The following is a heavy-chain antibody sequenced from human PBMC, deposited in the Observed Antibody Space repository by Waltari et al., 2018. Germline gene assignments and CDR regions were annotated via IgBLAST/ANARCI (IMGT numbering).Heavy chain of an antibody. CDR2: REEDGSEK. V-gene: IGHV3-7*01. CDR3: ARNELGSPSCLDY. Sequence: EVQLVESGGGLVQPGGSLRLSCAASGFTFSSHWMTWVRQAPGKGLEWVANREEDGSEKYDVESVKGRFTISRDNAQNSLLLQMHSLRAEDTALYYCARNELGSPSCLDYWGQGTLVTVSS. CDR1: GFTFSSHW. J-gene: IGHJ4*02. D-gene: IGHD2-2*01.